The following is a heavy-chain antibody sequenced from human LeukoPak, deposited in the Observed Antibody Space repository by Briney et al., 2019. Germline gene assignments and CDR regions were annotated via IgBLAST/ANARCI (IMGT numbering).Heavy chain of an antibody. CDR3: ATIGDRRTGELYRIDY. J-gene: IGHJ4*02. V-gene: IGHV3-11*06. CDR2: ISSSSSYT. Sequence: GGSLILSCAASGFTFSDYYMSWIRQAPGKGLEWVSYISSSSSYTNYADSVKGRFTISRDNSKNTLYLQMNSLRAEDAAIYYCATIGDRRTGELYRIDYWGQGTLVTVSS. CDR1: GFTFSDYY. D-gene: IGHD7-27*01.